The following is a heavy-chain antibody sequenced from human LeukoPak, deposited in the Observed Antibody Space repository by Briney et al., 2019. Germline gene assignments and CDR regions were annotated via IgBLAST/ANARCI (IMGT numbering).Heavy chain of an antibody. V-gene: IGHV1-2*02. CDR2: INPNNGGT. CDR3: ATSVHVCSSTSCYHYDILTGLNY. J-gene: IGHJ4*02. CDR1: GYTFTGYY. Sequence: ASVKVSCKASGYTFTGYYMHWVRQAPGQGLEWMGWINPNNGGTNYAQKFQGRVTMTRDTSISTAYMELSRLRSDDTAVYYCATSVHVCSSTSCYHYDILTGLNYWGQGTLVTVSS. D-gene: IGHD3-9*01.